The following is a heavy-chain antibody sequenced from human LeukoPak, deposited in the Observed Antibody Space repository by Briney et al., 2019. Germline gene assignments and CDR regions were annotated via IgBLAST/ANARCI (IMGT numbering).Heavy chain of an antibody. CDR3: ASTAYYDSSGYLGN. CDR2: IYTSGST. CDR1: GGSISSYY. D-gene: IGHD3-22*01. V-gene: IGHV4-4*07. J-gene: IGHJ4*02. Sequence: SETLSLTRTVSGGSISSYYWSWIRRPAGKGLEWIGRIYTSGSTNYNPSLKSRVTMSVDTSKNQFSLKLSSVTAADTAVYYCASTAYYDSSGYLGNWGQGTLVTVSS.